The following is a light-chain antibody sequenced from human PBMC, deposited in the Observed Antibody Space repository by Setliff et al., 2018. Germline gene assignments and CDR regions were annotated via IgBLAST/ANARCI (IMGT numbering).Light chain of an antibody. Sequence: QSVLTQPPSVSGAPGQRVTITCAGRSSNIGTGYDVHWYQQLPGTAPKLLIYGNTIRPSGVPDRFSGSQSGTSASLAITGLHSGDEADYYCQSYDSSLSAYVFGTGTKVTVL. CDR3: QSYDSSLSAYV. J-gene: IGLJ1*01. CDR2: GNT. CDR1: SSNIGTGYD. V-gene: IGLV1-40*01.